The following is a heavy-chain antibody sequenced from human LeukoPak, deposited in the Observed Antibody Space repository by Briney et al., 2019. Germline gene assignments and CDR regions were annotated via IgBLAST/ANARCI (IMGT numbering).Heavy chain of an antibody. CDR2: INTDGSST. D-gene: IGHD4-23*01. CDR1: GFTFSSYW. CDR3: YGGNAEQ. Sequence: PGGSLRLSCAASGFTFSSYWMHWVRQAPGKGLVWVSGINTDGSSTNYADSVKGRFTISRDNAKNTLYLQMNSLRVEDMAVYCCYGGNAEQWGQGTLVTVSS. J-gene: IGHJ1*01. V-gene: IGHV3-74*01.